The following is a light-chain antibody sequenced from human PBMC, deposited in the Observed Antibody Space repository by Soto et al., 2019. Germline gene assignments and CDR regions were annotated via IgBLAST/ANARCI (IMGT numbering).Light chain of an antibody. Sequence: DIPMTQSPSSLSASVGDRVTITCRASQSISSYLNWYQQKPGKEPKLLIYAASSLQSGVPSRFSGSGSGTDFTLTISSLQPEDFATYYCQQSYSTPWTFGQGTKVDIK. J-gene: IGKJ1*01. V-gene: IGKV1-39*01. CDR1: QSISSY. CDR2: AAS. CDR3: QQSYSTPWT.